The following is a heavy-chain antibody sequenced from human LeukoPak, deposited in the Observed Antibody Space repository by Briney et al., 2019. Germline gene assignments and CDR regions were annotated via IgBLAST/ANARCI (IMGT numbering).Heavy chain of an antibody. V-gene: IGHV4-4*02. Sequence: SETLSLTCAVSGGSISSSNWWSWVRQPPGKGLEWIGYIYHSGSTYYNPSLKSRVTISVDRSKNQFSLKLSSVTAADTAVYYCARDRRSVDAFDIWGQGTMVTVSS. D-gene: IGHD1-26*01. CDR3: ARDRRSVDAFDI. J-gene: IGHJ3*02. CDR2: IYHSGST. CDR1: GGSISSSNW.